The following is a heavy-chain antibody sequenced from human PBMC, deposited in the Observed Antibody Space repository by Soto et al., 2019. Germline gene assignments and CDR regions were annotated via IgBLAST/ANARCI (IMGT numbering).Heavy chain of an antibody. Sequence: LSLTCTVSGGSISSYYWSWIRQPPGKGLEWIGYIYYSGSTNYNPSHKSRVTISVDMSKDQFSLKLSSVTAADTAVYYCARLAVAGTGFDYWGQGTLVTVSS. V-gene: IGHV4-59*01. CDR1: GGSISSYY. D-gene: IGHD6-19*01. J-gene: IGHJ4*02. CDR3: ARLAVAGTGFDY. CDR2: IYYSGST.